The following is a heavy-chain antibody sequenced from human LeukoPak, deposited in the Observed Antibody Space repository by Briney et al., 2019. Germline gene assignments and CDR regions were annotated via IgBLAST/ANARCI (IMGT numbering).Heavy chain of an antibody. CDR1: GFIFSSYG. CDR3: ARDTFYSSGVYGLDV. V-gene: IGHV3-33*01. CDR2: IYYDGSNK. D-gene: IGHD3-22*01. J-gene: IGHJ6*02. Sequence: PGGSLRLSCAASGFIFSSYGMHWVRQAPGKGLEWVAVIYYDGSNKYYADSVRGRFTISRDNSKNTLFLQMSSLRAEDTAVCYCARDTFYSSGVYGLDVWGQGTTVTVSS.